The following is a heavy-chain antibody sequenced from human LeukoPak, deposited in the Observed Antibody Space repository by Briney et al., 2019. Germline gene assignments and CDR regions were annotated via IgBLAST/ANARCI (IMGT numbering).Heavy chain of an antibody. CDR2: MNPKSGDT. J-gene: IGHJ6*03. Sequence: GASVTVSFKTSGYIFIDYEISWVRQAPGQGLEWMGWMNPKSGDTGYEQKFQGRITITRDSSISTVYMELSSLRSEDTALYYCARGRYMDVWGKGTTVTVSS. V-gene: IGHV1-8*02. CDR3: ARGRYMDV. CDR1: GYIFIDYE.